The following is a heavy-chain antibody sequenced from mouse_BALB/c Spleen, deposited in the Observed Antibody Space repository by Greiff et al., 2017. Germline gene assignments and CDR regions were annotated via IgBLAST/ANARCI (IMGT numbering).Heavy chain of an antibody. CDR1: GYTFTDYW. CDR3: ARSIYYYGSSFLDY. J-gene: IGHJ4*01. V-gene: IGHV1-69*01. CDR2: IDTSDSYT. Sequence: QVQLQQPGAELVMPGASVKMSCKASGYTFTDYWMHWVKQRPGQGLEWIGAIDTSDSYTSYNQKFKGKATLTVDESSSTAYMQLSSLTSEDSAVYYCARSIYYYGSSFLDYWGQGTSGTVSS. D-gene: IGHD1-1*01.